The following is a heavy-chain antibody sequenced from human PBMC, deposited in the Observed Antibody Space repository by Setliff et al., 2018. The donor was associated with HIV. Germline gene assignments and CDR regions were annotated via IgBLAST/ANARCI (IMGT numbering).Heavy chain of an antibody. D-gene: IGHD3-3*01. J-gene: IGHJ4*02. CDR2: IFYTGST. CDR3: ARHSSSGYLPYYFDY. CDR1: GGSISGSSDY. Sequence: PSETLSLTCTVSGGSISGSSDYRGWIRQPPGKGLEWIGSIFYTGSTYYNPSLKGRVTVSVDTSINQFSLKLSSVTAADTSVYYCARHSSSGYLPYYFDYWGQGTLVTVSS. V-gene: IGHV4-39*01.